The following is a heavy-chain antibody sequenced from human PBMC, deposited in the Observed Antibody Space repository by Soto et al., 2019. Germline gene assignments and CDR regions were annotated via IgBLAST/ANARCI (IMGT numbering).Heavy chain of an antibody. V-gene: IGHV4-59*01. CDR2: IYYSGST. CDR1: GGSIRSYY. D-gene: IGHD4-4*01. J-gene: IGHJ5*02. CDR3: ARAYSNWFDP. Sequence: SETLSLTCTVSGGSIRSYYWSWIRQPPGKGLEWIGHIYYSGSTNYNPSLKSRVTISVDTSKNQFSLKLSSVTAADTAVYYCARAYSNWFDPWGQGTLVTVSS.